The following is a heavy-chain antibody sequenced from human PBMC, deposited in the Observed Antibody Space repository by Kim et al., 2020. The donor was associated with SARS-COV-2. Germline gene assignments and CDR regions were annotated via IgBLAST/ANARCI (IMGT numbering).Heavy chain of an antibody. CDR3: ASEDCSSTSCYGFRAFDI. J-gene: IGHJ3*02. CDR1: GGSFSGYY. V-gene: IGHV4-34*01. Sequence: SETLSLTCAVYGGSFSGYYWSWIRQPPGKGLEWIGEINHSGSTNYNPSLKSRVTISVDTSKNQFSLKLSSVTAADTAVYYCASEDCSSTSCYGFRAFDIWGQGTMVTASS. D-gene: IGHD2-2*01. CDR2: INHSGST.